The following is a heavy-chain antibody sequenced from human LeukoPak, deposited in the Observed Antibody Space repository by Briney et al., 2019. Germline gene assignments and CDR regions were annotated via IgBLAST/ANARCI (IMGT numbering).Heavy chain of an antibody. CDR3: AKDQGAVAGIDY. CDR1: GFTFSTYG. V-gene: IGHV3-30*02. Sequence: GGSLRLSCAASGFTFSTYGMHWVRQAPGKGLEWVAFIRFDGSNKHYADSVKGRFTISRDNSKNTLYLQMNSLRGEGTAVYYCAKDQGAVAGIDYWGQGTLVTVSS. J-gene: IGHJ4*02. D-gene: IGHD6-19*01. CDR2: IRFDGSNK.